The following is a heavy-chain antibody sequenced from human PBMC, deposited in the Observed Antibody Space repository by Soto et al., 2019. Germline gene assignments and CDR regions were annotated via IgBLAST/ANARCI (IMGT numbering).Heavy chain of an antibody. D-gene: IGHD3-3*02. Sequence: GSLRLSCAASGFTFSSYAMSWVRQAPGKGLEWVSAISGSGGSTYYADSVKGRFTISRDNSKNTLYLQMNSLRAEDTAVYYCAVVVLLVSISPDAFVISGPGRLVSV. CDR2: ISGSGGST. V-gene: IGHV3-23*01. CDR1: GFTFSSYA. J-gene: IGHJ3*02. CDR3: AVVVLLVSISPDAFVI.